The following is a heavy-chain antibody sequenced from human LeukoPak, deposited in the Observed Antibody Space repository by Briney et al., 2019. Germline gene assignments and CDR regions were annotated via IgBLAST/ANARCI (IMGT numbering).Heavy chain of an antibody. J-gene: IGHJ3*02. CDR2: INPNSGGT. Sequence: ASVKVSCKASGYTFTGYYMHWVRQAPGQGLEWMGWINPNSGGTNYAQKFQGRVTMTRDTSISTAYMELSRLRSDDTAVYCCARKEGYSSSWYLAAFDIWGQGTMVTVSS. V-gene: IGHV1-2*02. CDR3: ARKEGYSSSWYLAAFDI. D-gene: IGHD6-13*01. CDR1: GYTFTGYY.